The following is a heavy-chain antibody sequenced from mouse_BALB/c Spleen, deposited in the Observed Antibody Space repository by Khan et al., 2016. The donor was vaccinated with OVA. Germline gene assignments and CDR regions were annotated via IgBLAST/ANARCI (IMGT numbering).Heavy chain of an antibody. CDR2: ISSGGSYT. J-gene: IGHJ3*01. V-gene: IGHV5-6*01. Sequence: EVELVESGGDLVKPGGSLKLSCAASGFTFSTYGMSWVRQTPDKRLEWVAGISSGGSYTYYPDSVKGRFTISRDNAKNTLHLQMSSLRSEDTAMYYCTSLAYYYNSEGFAYWGQGTLVTVSA. CDR3: TSLAYYYNSEGFAY. D-gene: IGHD1-1*01. CDR1: GFTFSTYG.